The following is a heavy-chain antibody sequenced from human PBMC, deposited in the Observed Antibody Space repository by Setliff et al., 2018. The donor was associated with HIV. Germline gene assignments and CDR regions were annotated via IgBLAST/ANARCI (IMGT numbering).Heavy chain of an antibody. Sequence: GASVKVSCKASGGTFTNHAVSWVRQAPGQGLEWMGGINVLFGTGNYAQKFQGRVTITTDESKTTAYMDLSSLRAEDTAVYYCARDGYSSGWYEFDYWGQGTLVTVSS. J-gene: IGHJ4*02. CDR1: GGTFTNHA. V-gene: IGHV1-69*05. D-gene: IGHD6-19*01. CDR2: INVLFGTG. CDR3: ARDGYSSGWYEFDY.